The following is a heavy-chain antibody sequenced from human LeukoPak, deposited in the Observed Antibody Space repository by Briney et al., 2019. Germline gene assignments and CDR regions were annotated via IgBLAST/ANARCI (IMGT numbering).Heavy chain of an antibody. V-gene: IGHV3-15*01. D-gene: IGHD2-21*01. CDR2: IKSNNDGGTT. CDR1: GFIFNKAW. J-gene: IGHJ4*02. Sequence: KSGGSLRLSCAASGFIFNKAWMNWVRQAPGKGPEWVGRIKSNNDGGTTDYASPVEGRFIISRDDSKNTIYLQMNRLIIDDTAIYYCTPVMVEDRGFWGQGTLVTVSS. CDR3: TPVMVEDRGF.